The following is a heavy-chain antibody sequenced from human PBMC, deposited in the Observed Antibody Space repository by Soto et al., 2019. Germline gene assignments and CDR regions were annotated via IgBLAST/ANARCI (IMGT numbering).Heavy chain of an antibody. J-gene: IGHJ4*02. CDR2: ISSRSSTI. D-gene: IGHD3-22*01. CDR3: ARDRSPTYYYDRSAGGKFDY. V-gene: IGHV3-48*02. CDR1: GFTFSSYS. Sequence: EVQLVESGGGLVQPGGSLRLSCAASGFTFSSYSMNWVRQAPGKGLEWVSYISSRSSTIYYADSVKGRFTISRDNAENSLYLQMNSLRDEDTAVYYCARDRSPTYYYDRSAGGKFDYWGQGTLVTVSS.